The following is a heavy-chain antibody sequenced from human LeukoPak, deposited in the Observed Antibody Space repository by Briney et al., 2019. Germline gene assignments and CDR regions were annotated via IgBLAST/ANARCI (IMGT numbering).Heavy chain of an antibody. V-gene: IGHV4-38-2*02. J-gene: IGHJ4*02. D-gene: IGHD5-24*01. CDR3: ARGERGSDY. CDR1: GYSITSGYY. Sequence: SETLSLTCTVSGYSITSGYYWGWFRQPPGKGLEWIASIYHTGSTYYNPSLKSRFTIPVDTSKNHFSLKLSSVTAADTAVYYCARGERGSDYWGQGTLITVSS. CDR2: IYHTGST.